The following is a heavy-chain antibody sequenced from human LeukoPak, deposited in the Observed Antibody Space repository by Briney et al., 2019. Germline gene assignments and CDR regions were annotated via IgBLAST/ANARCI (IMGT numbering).Heavy chain of an antibody. D-gene: IGHD3-10*01. CDR3: ARDHAGITMVRGVGHFDY. CDR2: IWYDRSNK. V-gene: IGHV3-33*01. J-gene: IGHJ4*02. CDR1: GFTFSSYG. Sequence: GGSLRLSCAASGFTFSSYGMHWVRQAPGKGLEWVAVIWYDRSNKYYADSVKGRFTISRDNSKNTLYLQMNSLRAEDTAVYYCARDHAGITMVRGVGHFDYWGQGTLVTVSS.